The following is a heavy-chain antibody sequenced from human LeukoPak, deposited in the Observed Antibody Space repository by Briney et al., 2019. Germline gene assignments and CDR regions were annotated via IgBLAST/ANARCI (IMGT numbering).Heavy chain of an antibody. Sequence: PGGSLRLSCAASGFTFSSYGMHWARQAPGKGLEWVAFIRYDGSNKYYADSVKGRFTISRDNSKNTLYLQMNSLRAEDTAVYYCARDSRKGGSSYYYYGMDVWGQGTTVTVSS. D-gene: IGHD1-26*01. J-gene: IGHJ6*02. CDR2: IRYDGSNK. CDR3: ARDSRKGGSSYYYYGMDV. V-gene: IGHV3-30*02. CDR1: GFTFSSYG.